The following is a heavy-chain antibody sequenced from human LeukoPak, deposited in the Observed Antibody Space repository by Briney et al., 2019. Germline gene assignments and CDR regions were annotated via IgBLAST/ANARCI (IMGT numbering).Heavy chain of an antibody. CDR2: IYYSGST. V-gene: IGHV4-59*01. Sequence: SETMSLTCTVSGGSISSYYWSWILQPPGKGPEWIGYIYYSGSTNYNPSLKSRVTISVDTSKNQFSLKLSSVTAADTAVYYCAREMATMRYGMDVWGQGTTVTVSS. CDR3: AREMATMRYGMDV. CDR1: GGSISSYY. D-gene: IGHD5-24*01. J-gene: IGHJ6*02.